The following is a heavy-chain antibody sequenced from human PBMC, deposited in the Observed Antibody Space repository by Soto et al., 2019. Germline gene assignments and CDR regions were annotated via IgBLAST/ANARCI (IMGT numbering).Heavy chain of an antibody. D-gene: IGHD6-13*01. CDR1: GGTFSSYA. Sequence: SVNVSCKASGGTFSSYAISWVRQAPGQGLEWMGGIIPIFGTANYAQKFQGRVTITADKSTSTAYMELSSLRSEDTAVYYCASGGIAAALNFDYWGQGTLVTVSS. CDR3: ASGGIAAALNFDY. J-gene: IGHJ4*02. V-gene: IGHV1-69*06. CDR2: IIPIFGTA.